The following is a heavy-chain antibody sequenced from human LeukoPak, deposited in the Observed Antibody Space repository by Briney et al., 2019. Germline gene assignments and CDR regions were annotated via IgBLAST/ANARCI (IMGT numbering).Heavy chain of an antibody. V-gene: IGHV1-18*01. CDR1: GYTFTNYG. CDR2: ISTYNGNT. D-gene: IGHD3-10*01. J-gene: IGHJ4*02. CDR3: ARSGHRRYYYASGPDY. Sequence: ASVKVSCKASGYTFTNYGISWVRQAPGQGLEWMGWISTYNGNTKYTQNLQGRVTMTTDTSTSTAYMDLTSLRSDDTAAYYCARSGHRRYYYASGPDYWGQGTLVTVSS.